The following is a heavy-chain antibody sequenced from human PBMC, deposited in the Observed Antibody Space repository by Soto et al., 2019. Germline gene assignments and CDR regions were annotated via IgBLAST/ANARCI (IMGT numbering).Heavy chain of an antibody. Sequence: QVQLVQYGAAVKKPGSSVKVSCNASGGTFSSQAISWVRQAPGQGLEWMGGLIPIFGTANYAQKFHGRFTITADESTSTANMALSSLRSEDTAVYYCASGVSGPYGDLPTYWGQGTLFTVSS. CDR1: GGTFSSQA. J-gene: IGHJ4*02. D-gene: IGHD4-17*01. CDR2: LIPIFGTA. CDR3: ASGVSGPYGDLPTY. V-gene: IGHV1-69*01.